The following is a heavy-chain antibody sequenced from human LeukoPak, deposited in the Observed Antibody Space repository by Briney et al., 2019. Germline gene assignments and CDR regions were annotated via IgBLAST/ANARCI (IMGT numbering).Heavy chain of an antibody. V-gene: IGHV1-24*01. J-gene: IGHJ6*02. CDR1: GYTLTELS. Sequence: ASVKVSCKVSGYTLTELSMHWVRQAPGKGLEWMGGFDPEDGETIYAQKFQGGVTMTGDTSTDTAYMELSSLRSEDTAVYYCATSLAGSEGYYYYYGMDVWGQGTTVTVSS. D-gene: IGHD3-10*01. CDR2: FDPEDGET. CDR3: ATSLAGSEGYYYYYGMDV.